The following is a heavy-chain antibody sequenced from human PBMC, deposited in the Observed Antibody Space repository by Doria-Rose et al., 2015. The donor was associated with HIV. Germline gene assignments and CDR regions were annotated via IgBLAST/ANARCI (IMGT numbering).Heavy chain of an antibody. J-gene: IGHJ4*02. CDR3: ARIKSSRWYHKYYFDF. CDR2: FMSDDER. D-gene: IGHD6-13*01. Sequence: QVTLKESGPVLVKPTETLTLTCTVSGVSLSSPGMGVSWIRQPPGQALEWLANFMSDDERSYKPSLKSRLTISRGTSKSQVVLTMTDMDPVDTATYYCARIKSSRWYHKYYFDFWGQGTLVIVSA. CDR1: GVSLSSPGMG. V-gene: IGHV2-26*01.